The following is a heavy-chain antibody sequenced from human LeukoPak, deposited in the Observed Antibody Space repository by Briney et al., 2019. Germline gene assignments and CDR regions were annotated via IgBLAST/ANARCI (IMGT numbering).Heavy chain of an antibody. D-gene: IGHD1-1*01. J-gene: IGHJ3*02. Sequence: PSQTLSLTCTVSGGSISSGDYYWSWIRQPPGKGLEWIGYIYYSGSTYYNPSLKSRVTISVDTSKNQFSLKLSSVTAADTAVYYCARIRRGYDDAFDIWGQGTMVTVSS. CDR2: IYYSGST. V-gene: IGHV4-30-4*01. CDR3: ARIRRGYDDAFDI. CDR1: GGSISSGDYY.